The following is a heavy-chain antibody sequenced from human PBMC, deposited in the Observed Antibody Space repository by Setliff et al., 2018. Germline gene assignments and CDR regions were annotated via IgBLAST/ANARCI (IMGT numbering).Heavy chain of an antibody. CDR2: INPSSGRT. CDR1: GYTFTSHY. Sequence: ASVKVSCKASGYTFTSHYMHWVRQAPGLGLEWMGTINPSSGRTSYAQKFQGRVTMTRDTSTSTVYMDMSSLRSEDTAVYYCARGLYCSSTSCYPFYYYYYGMDVWGQGTTVTVSS. CDR3: ARGLYCSSTSCYPFYYYYYGMDV. V-gene: IGHV1-46*01. D-gene: IGHD2-2*01. J-gene: IGHJ6*02.